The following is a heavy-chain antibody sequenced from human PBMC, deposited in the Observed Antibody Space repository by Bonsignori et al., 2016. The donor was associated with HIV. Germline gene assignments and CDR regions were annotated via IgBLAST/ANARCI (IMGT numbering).Heavy chain of an antibody. CDR3: ARRGSVTSPITS. V-gene: IGHV4-34*01. D-gene: IGHD4-17*01. CDR1: GGSFDGYY. Sequence: SETLSLTCTVSGGSFDGYYWDWIRQPPGRGLEWIGEISHSGVIDYNPSLKSRLTLSVDSPKYQFSLNLTSVTAADTGVYYCARRGSVTSPITSWGQGTLVTVSS. CDR2: ISHSGVI. J-gene: IGHJ5*02.